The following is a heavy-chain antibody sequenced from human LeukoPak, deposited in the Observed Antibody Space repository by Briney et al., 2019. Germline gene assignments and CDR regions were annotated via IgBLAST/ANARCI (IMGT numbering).Heavy chain of an antibody. D-gene: IGHD3-22*01. CDR2: IYTSGTT. CDR1: GGSINSYY. J-gene: IGHJ4*02. CDR3: ASTTYDYDTSGHYFLDY. V-gene: IGHV4-4*07. Sequence: SETLSLTCTVSGGSINSYYWSWNRQPAGMGLEWIGRIYTSGTTNYNPSLKSRVTMSVDTSKNHFSLQLRSVTAADTAVYYCASTTYDYDTSGHYFLDYWGQGSLVTVSS.